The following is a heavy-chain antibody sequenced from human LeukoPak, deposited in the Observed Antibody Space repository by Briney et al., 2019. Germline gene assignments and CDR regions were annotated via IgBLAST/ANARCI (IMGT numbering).Heavy chain of an antibody. CDR3: ARVARSIGLGDY. Sequence: ASVKVSCRASGYTFTSYYMHWVRQAPGQGLEWMGMINPSGGSTSYAQKFQGRVTMTRDTSTSTVYMELSSLRSEDTAVYYCARVARSIGLGDYWGQGTLVTVSS. CDR2: INPSGGST. CDR1: GYTFTSYY. D-gene: IGHD3-10*01. V-gene: IGHV1-46*01. J-gene: IGHJ4*02.